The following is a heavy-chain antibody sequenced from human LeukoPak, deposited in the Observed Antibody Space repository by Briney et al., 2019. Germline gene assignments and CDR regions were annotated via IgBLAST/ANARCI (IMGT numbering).Heavy chain of an antibody. CDR2: INPNSDYT. V-gene: IGHV1-2*02. CDR1: GYTFTDYY. J-gene: IGHJ4*02. CDR3: AVAPGDY. Sequence: ASVKVSCKASGYTFTDYYIHWVRQAPGQGLEWMGWINPNSDYTFYAQKFQGRVTLTRDTSISTVYMELTTLTSDDTALYYCAVAPGDYWGQGTLVSVS. D-gene: IGHD2-21*01.